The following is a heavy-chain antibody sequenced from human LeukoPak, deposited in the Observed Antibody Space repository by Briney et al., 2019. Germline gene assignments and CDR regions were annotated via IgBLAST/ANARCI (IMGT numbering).Heavy chain of an antibody. CDR3: ARGSRGSSWYPPNWFDP. CDR1: GYTFTSYY. J-gene: IGHJ5*02. Sequence: ASVKVSCKASGYTFTSYYMHWVRQAPGQGLEWMGIINPSGGSTSYAQKFQGRVTMTRDTSTSTVYMELSSLRSEDTAVYYCARGSRGSSWYPPNWFDPWGQGTLVTVSS. V-gene: IGHV1-46*01. CDR2: INPSGGST. D-gene: IGHD6-13*01.